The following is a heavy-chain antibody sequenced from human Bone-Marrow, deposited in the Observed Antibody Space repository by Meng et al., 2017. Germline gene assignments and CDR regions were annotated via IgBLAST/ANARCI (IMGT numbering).Heavy chain of an antibody. V-gene: IGHV1-2*06. D-gene: IGHD3-9*01. CDR1: GYTFTGYY. J-gene: IGHJ4*02. CDR2: INPNSGGT. Sequence: QVQLVQSVAEVKKPGASVKVSCKASGYTFTGYYMHWVRQAPGQGLEWMGRINPNSGGTNYAQKFQGRVTMTRDTSISTAYMELSRLRSDDTAVYYCARVVLYDILTGYPFDYWGQGTLVTVSS. CDR3: ARVVLYDILTGYPFDY.